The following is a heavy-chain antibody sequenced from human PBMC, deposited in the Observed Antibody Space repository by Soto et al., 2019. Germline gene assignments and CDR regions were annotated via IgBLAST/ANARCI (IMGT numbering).Heavy chain of an antibody. CDR3: ARVEDYYDSSGYLLGMDV. CDR1: GFTFSSYA. V-gene: IGHV3-64*01. J-gene: IGHJ6*02. D-gene: IGHD3-22*01. CDR2: ISSNGGST. Sequence: EVPLVESGGGLVQPGGSLRLSCAASGFTFSSYAMHWVRQAPGKGLEYVSAISSNGGSTYYANSVKGRFTISRDNSKNTLYLQMGSLRAEDMAVYYCARVEDYYDSSGYLLGMDVWGQGTTVTVSS.